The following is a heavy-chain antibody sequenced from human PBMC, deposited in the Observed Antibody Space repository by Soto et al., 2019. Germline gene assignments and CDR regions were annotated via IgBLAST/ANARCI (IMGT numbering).Heavy chain of an antibody. CDR3: ARHRGYSYGELAY. CDR2: IYYSGST. D-gene: IGHD5-18*01. Sequence: QLQLQESGPGLVKPSETLSLTCTVSGGSISSSSYYWGWIRQPPGKGLEWIGSIYYSGSTYYNPSLKSRVTITVDTSNDHFSLKLSSVTAADTAVDYCARHRGYSYGELAYWGQGTLVTVSS. J-gene: IGHJ4*02. CDR1: GGSISSSSYY. V-gene: IGHV4-39*01.